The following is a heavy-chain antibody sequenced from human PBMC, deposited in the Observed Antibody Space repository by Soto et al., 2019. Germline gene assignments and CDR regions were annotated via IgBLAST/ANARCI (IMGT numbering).Heavy chain of an antibody. CDR1: GFSLSTSGVG. Sequence: SGPTLVNPTQTLTLTCTFSGFSLSTSGVGVGWIRQPPGKALEWLALIYWDDDKRYSPSLKNRLTITKDTSKNQVVLTMTNMDPVDTATYYCARLGIAVAGTPYNWFDPCRQATLVTVFS. CDR2: IYWDDDK. J-gene: IGHJ5*02. D-gene: IGHD6-13*01. CDR3: ARLGIAVAGTPYNWFDP. V-gene: IGHV2-5*02.